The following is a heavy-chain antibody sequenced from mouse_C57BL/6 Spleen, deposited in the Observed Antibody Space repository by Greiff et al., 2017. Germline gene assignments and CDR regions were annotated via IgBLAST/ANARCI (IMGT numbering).Heavy chain of an antibody. CDR1: GYTFTSYG. D-gene: IGHD2-1*01. CDR2: IYPRSGNT. V-gene: IGHV1-81*01. J-gene: IGHJ4*01. Sequence: VKLQESGAELARPGASVKLSCKASGYTFTSYGISWVKQRTGQGLEWIGEIYPRSGNTYYNEKFKGKATLTADKSSSTAYMELRSLTSEDSAVYFCARSGGNYCMDYWGQGTSVTVSS. CDR3: ARSGGNYCMDY.